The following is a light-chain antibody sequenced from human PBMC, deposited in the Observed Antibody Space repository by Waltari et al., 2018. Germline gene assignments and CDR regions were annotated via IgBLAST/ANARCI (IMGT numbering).Light chain of an antibody. CDR1: SGNLASNY. Sequence: NFMLTQPHSVSESPGKTVTISCTRSSGNLASNYVQWYQQRPGSAPSTVIYEDNQRPSGVPDRFSGSIDSSSNSASLTISGLKTEDEADYYCQSYDSSNQVFGSGTKVAVL. V-gene: IGLV6-57*03. CDR3: QSYDSSNQV. CDR2: EDN. J-gene: IGLJ6*01.